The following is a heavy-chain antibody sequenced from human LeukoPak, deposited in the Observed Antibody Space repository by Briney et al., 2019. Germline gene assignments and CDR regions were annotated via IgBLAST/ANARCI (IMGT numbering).Heavy chain of an antibody. J-gene: IGHJ4*02. CDR2: ISSSSDTH. CDR1: GFTFSREA. Sequence: SGGSLRLSCAASGFTFSREAMSWVRQAPGKGLEWVSAISSSSDTHLYADSVKGRFTISRDNSKNSLYLQMNSLRAEDTAVYYRTKRPPKDKFGSSPFDYWGQGILVTVSS. V-gene: IGHV3-23*01. D-gene: IGHD6-6*01. CDR3: TKRPPKDKFGSSPFDY.